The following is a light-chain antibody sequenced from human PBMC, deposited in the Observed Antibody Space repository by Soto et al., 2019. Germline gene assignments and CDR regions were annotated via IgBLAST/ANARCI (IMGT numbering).Light chain of an antibody. V-gene: IGKV3-15*01. Sequence: EIVMTQSPATLSVSPGERATLSCRASQSISSSFAWYQQKPGQAPRLLIYGASTRATGIPARFSGSGSGTEFTLTISSLQSEDFAVYYCQQYSNWPLTFGGGTKVENK. J-gene: IGKJ4*01. CDR1: QSISSS. CDR2: GAS. CDR3: QQYSNWPLT.